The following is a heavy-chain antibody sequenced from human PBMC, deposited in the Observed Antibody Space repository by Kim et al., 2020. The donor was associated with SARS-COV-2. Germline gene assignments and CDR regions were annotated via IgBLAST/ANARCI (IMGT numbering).Heavy chain of an antibody. D-gene: IGHD6-13*01. CDR3: ARVAGSSWYPAVDY. CDR1: GGSISSGSYY. Sequence: SETLSLTCTVSGGSISSGSYYWSWIRQPAGKGLEWIGRIYTSGSTNYNPSLKSRVTISVDTSKNQFSLKLSSVTAADTAVYYCARVAGSSWYPAVDYWGQGTLVPVSS. J-gene: IGHJ4*02. CDR2: IYTSGST. V-gene: IGHV4-61*02.